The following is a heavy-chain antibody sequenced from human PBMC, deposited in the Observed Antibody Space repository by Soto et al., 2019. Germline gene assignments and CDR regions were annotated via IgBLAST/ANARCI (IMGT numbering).Heavy chain of an antibody. CDR3: AKDRGITMVRGVIFIYGMDV. CDR2: ISGSGGST. Sequence: TGGSLRLSCAASGFTFSSYAMSWVRQAPGKGLEWVSAISGSGGSTYYADSVKGRFTISRDNSKNTLYLQMNSLRAEDTAVYYCAKDRGITMVRGVIFIYGMDVWGQGTTVNVSS. J-gene: IGHJ6*02. CDR1: GFTFSSYA. V-gene: IGHV3-23*01. D-gene: IGHD3-10*01.